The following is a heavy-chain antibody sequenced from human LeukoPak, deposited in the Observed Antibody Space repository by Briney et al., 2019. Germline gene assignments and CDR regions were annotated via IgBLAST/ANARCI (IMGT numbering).Heavy chain of an antibody. J-gene: IGHJ4*02. CDR2: INSDGSST. D-gene: IGHD4-17*01. CDR3: TLPLRDGDFYFDY. Sequence: PGGSLRLSCAASGFTFSNYWIHWVRQAPGKGLVWVSRINSDGSSTSYADSVKGRFTISRDNAKNTVYLQMNSLRAEDTAVYYCTLPLRDGDFYFDYWGQGTLVSVSS. V-gene: IGHV3-74*01. CDR1: GFTFSNYW.